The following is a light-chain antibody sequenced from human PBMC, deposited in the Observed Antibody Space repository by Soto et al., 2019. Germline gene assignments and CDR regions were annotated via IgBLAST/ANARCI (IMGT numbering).Light chain of an antibody. V-gene: IGKV3-11*01. Sequence: EIVLTQSPGTLSLSPGERATLSCRASQSVGNYLAWYQLKPGQAPRLLIYDASNRATGIPDRFSGSGSGTDFTLTISSLEPEDFAAYYCQQRGNWPRTFGQGTKVDIK. J-gene: IGKJ1*01. CDR2: DAS. CDR3: QQRGNWPRT. CDR1: QSVGNY.